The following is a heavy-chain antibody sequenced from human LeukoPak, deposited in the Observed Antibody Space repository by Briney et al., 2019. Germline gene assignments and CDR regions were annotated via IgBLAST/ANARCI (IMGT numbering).Heavy chain of an antibody. CDR2: AYYSGST. CDR1: GGSSTSHY. Sequence: SETLSITCSVSGGSSTSHYWSWIRQPPGKGLEWIGYAYYSGSTNYNPSLKSRVTISVDTSKNQFSLKLDSMTAADTAVYYCARTPGNTLDYWGQGTLVSVSS. J-gene: IGHJ4*02. D-gene: IGHD1-14*01. V-gene: IGHV4-59*11. CDR3: ARTPGNTLDY.